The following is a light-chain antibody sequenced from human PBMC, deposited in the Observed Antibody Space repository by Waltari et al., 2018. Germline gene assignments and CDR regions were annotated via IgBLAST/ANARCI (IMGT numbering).Light chain of an antibody. Sequence: PGQSITISCTGTSSDIGGYNSVSWYQQHPGKAPKLMIYEVSYRPSGVSLRFPGSKSGNTASLTISGLQAEDEADYYCSSYSSISTVIFAAGTKLTVL. J-gene: IGLJ2*01. CDR1: SSDIGGYNS. CDR3: SSYSSISTVI. V-gene: IGLV2-14*01. CDR2: EVS.